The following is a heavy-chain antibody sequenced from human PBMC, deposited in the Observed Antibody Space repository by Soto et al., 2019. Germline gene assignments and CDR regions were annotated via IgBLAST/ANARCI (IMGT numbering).Heavy chain of an antibody. CDR3: ARAQWDILTGYYSGPDYYYGMDV. CDR1: GFTFSSYW. V-gene: IGHV3-74*01. Sequence: GGSLRLSCAASGFTFSSYWMHWVRQAPGKGLVWVSRINSDGSSTSCADSVKGRFTISRDNAKNTLYLQMNSLRAEDTAVYYCARAQWDILTGYYSGPDYYYGMDVWGQGTTVTVSS. CDR2: INSDGSST. D-gene: IGHD3-9*01. J-gene: IGHJ6*02.